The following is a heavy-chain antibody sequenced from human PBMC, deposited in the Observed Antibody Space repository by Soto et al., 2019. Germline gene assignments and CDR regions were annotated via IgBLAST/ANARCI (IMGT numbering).Heavy chain of an antibody. Sequence: QVQLVESGGGVVQPGRSLRLSCAASGFTFSNYGMHWVRQAPGKGLEWVAVITDDGLRKHYADSVKGRFTISRDISRNTLYLQMNSMKDDDPAVYYCAKPDNSGSHHLYCWGQGAMVTVT. V-gene: IGHV3-30*18. D-gene: IGHD1-26*01. CDR2: ITDDGLRK. J-gene: IGHJ4*02. CDR3: AKPDNSGSHHLYC. CDR1: GFTFSNYG.